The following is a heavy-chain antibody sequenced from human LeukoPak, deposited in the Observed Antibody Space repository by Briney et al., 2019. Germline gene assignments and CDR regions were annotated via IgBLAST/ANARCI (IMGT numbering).Heavy chain of an antibody. CDR1: GFTFNNYH. D-gene: IGHD6-19*01. Sequence: PGGSLRLSCAASGFTFNNYHMNWVRQAPGKGLEWVSSISSSSSHVYYAESVKGRFTISRYNAKNSLYLQMNSLRAEDTAVYYCARDVQMLRQWVVWISFDYWGQGTLVTVSS. CDR2: ISSSSSHV. CDR3: ARDVQMLRQWVVWISFDY. V-gene: IGHV3-21*01. J-gene: IGHJ4*02.